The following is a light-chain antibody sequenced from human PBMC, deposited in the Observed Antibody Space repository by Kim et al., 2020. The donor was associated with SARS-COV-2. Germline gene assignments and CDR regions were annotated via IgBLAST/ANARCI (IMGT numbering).Light chain of an antibody. CDR2: SIS. Sequence: ASVGDRVTITYRESESISKYLKWYQQKPGKAPDLLIYSISTLQRGVPSRFSDSGSGTDFTLTISSLQPEDFATYFCQQSYVTPRTFGQGTEVDIK. CDR3: QQSYVTPRT. J-gene: IGKJ1*01. V-gene: IGKV1-39*01. CDR1: ESISKY.